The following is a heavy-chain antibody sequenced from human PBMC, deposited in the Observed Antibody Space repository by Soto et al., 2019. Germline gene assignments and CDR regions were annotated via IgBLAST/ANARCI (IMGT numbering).Heavy chain of an antibody. CDR3: ATRPLLPGAP. J-gene: IGHJ3*01. CDR1: GFTFSSND. Sequence: EVQLVESGGGLIQPGGSLRLSCAASGFTFSSNDMNWVRRAPGKGLEWVSLIYSGGSTYYADSVKSRFTISRDNSKNTLYLQMSSLRAEDTAVYYCATRPLLPGAPWGQGTMVTVSS. V-gene: IGHV3-53*01. CDR2: IYSGGST. D-gene: IGHD3-22*01.